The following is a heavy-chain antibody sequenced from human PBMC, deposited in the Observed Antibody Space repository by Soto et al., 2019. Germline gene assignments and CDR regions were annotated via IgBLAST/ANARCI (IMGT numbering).Heavy chain of an antibody. CDR3: AKGIVVVPAATKSGPRPPGYMDV. J-gene: IGHJ6*03. V-gene: IGHV3-23*01. D-gene: IGHD2-2*01. Sequence: GGSLRLSCAASGFTFSSYAMSWVRQAPGKGLEWVSAISGSGGSTYYADSVKGRFTISRDNSKNTLYLQMNSLRAEDTAVYYCAKGIVVVPAATKSGPRPPGYMDVWGKGTTVTVSS. CDR2: ISGSGGST. CDR1: GFTFSSYA.